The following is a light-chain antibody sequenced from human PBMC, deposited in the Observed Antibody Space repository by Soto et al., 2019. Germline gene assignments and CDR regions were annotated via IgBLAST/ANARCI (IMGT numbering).Light chain of an antibody. CDR1: SSDVGGYSY. J-gene: IGLJ1*01. CDR2: DVS. V-gene: IGLV2-11*01. Sequence: QSALTQPRSVSGSPGHSVTISCTGTSSDVGGYSYVSWYQQHPGKAPKLMISDVSKRPSGVPDRFSGSQFGNTASLTISGLQAEDEADYYCCSYAGAFTYVFGSGTKLTVL. CDR3: CSYAGAFTYV.